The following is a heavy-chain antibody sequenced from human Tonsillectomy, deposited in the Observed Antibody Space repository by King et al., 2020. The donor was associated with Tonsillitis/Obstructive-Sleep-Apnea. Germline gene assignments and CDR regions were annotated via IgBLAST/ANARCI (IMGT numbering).Heavy chain of an antibody. CDR2: ISYDGSNK. Sequence: VQLVESGGGVVQPGRSLRLSCAASGFTFSSYAMHWVRQAPGKGLEWVAVISYDGSNKYYADSVKGRFTISRDNSKNTLYLQMNSLRAEDTAVYYCARDWSSGGDAFDIWGQGTMVTVSS. CDR1: GFTFSSYA. CDR3: ARDWSSGGDAFDI. J-gene: IGHJ3*02. V-gene: IGHV3-30*04. D-gene: IGHD2-15*01.